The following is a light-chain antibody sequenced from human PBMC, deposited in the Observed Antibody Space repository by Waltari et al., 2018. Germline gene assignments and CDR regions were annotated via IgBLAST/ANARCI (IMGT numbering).Light chain of an antibody. Sequence: QSVLTQPPSASGTPGPRITISCSGSSSNIESNNSNRYQQVPGTAPKLLIYSNNYRPSGVPDRFSGSKSGTSASLAISGLQSEDEADYYCAAWDDSLNGVVFGGGTKLTVL. V-gene: IGLV1-44*01. CDR2: SNN. J-gene: IGLJ2*01. CDR3: AAWDDSLNGVV. CDR1: SSNIESNN.